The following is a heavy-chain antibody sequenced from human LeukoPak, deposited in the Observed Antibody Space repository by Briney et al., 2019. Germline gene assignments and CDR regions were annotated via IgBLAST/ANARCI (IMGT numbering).Heavy chain of an antibody. J-gene: IGHJ2*01. CDR2: IYYSGST. Sequence: PSETLSLTCTVSRGSISTTSYYWGWIRQSPGKGLEWIGSIYYSGSTSYNPSLNSRVTMFVDTSKKQFSLRLSSVTAADTAVYYCARHVRWLQLTLYFDIWGRGTLVTVSS. D-gene: IGHD5-24*01. CDR1: RGSISTTSYY. V-gene: IGHV4-39*01. CDR3: ARHVRWLQLTLYFDI.